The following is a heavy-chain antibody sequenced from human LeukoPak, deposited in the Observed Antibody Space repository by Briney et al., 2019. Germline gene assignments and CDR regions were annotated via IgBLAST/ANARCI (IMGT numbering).Heavy chain of an antibody. J-gene: IGHJ4*02. CDR3: AHLGYDILTGYYN. D-gene: IGHD3-9*01. V-gene: IGHV3-23*01. Sequence: GGSLTLSCPASGFTFSPYALNWVRPAPGKGVDWVSGISGSSASTYYADSVRGRFTISRDNSKNTLDVQMNSLRAEDTAVYYCAHLGYDILTGYYNWGQGTLVFVSS. CDR1: GFTFSPYA. CDR2: ISGSSAST.